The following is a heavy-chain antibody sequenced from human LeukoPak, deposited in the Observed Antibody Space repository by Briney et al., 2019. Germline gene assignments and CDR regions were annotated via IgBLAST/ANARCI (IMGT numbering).Heavy chain of an antibody. J-gene: IGHJ4*02. CDR3: TTSSRKYSTVDY. D-gene: IGHD6-6*01. Sequence: PGGSPRLSCAASGFTFTNAWMSWVRQAPGKGLEWVGRIKSKTDGGTTDYAAPVKGRFTISRDDSKNTLYLQMNSLKTEDTAVYYCTTSSRKYSTVDYWGQGTLVTVSS. CDR2: IKSKTDGGTT. CDR1: GFTFTNAW. V-gene: IGHV3-15*01.